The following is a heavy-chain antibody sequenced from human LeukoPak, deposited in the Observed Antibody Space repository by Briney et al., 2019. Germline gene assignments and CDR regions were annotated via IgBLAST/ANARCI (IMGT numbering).Heavy chain of an antibody. CDR1: GFTFSSYG. CDR3: ASSAVASYYYYYMDV. CDR2: ISYDGSNK. D-gene: IGHD4-23*01. J-gene: IGHJ6*03. V-gene: IGHV3-30*03. Sequence: PGGSLRLSCAASGFTFSSYGMHWVRQAPGKGLEWVALISYDGSNKYYEDSLEGRFTVSRDNSKNTLYLQMNSLRAEDTAVYYCASSAVASYYYYYMDVWGKGTTVTVSS.